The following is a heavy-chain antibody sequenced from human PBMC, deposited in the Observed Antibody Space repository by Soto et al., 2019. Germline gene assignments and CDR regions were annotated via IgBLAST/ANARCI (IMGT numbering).Heavy chain of an antibody. CDR3: AKGGTRIVVAHDAFDI. V-gene: IGHV3-30*18. CDR2: ISYDGSNK. J-gene: IGHJ3*02. Sequence: GGSLRLSCAASGFTFSSYGMHWVRQAPGKGLEWVAVISYDGSNKYYADSVKGRFTISRDNSKNTLYLQMNSLRAEDTAVYYCAKGGTRIVVAHDAFDIWGQGTMVTVSS. CDR1: GFTFSSYG. D-gene: IGHD3-22*01.